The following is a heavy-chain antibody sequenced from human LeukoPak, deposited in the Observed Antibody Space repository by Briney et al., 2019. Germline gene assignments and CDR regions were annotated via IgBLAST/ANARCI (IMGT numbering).Heavy chain of an antibody. CDR2: INPNSGGT. J-gene: IGHJ5*02. CDR3: ARGIVVVVAATPSWFDP. CDR1: GYTFTSYA. Sequence: ASVKVSCKASGYTFTSYAMNLVRQAPGQGREWMGRINPNSGGTNYAQKFQGRVTMTRDTSISTAYMELSRLRSDDTAVYYCARGIVVVVAATPSWFDPWGQGTLVTVSS. V-gene: IGHV1-2*06. D-gene: IGHD2-15*01.